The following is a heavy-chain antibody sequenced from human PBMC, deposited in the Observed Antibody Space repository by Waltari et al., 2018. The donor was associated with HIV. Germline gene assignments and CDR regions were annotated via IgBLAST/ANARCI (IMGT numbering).Heavy chain of an antibody. CDR3: ARVDRAGTTSGWDFFDI. CDR2: MYWVGTK. D-gene: IGHD1-1*01. Sequence: EVQLVESGGGLVRPGGSLRLSCAASGFTVSSHHMGWVRQTPGKGLEYVSVMYWVGTKLYAVSVNCSFTFSRDSSKSALYFQMNALSAEDTALYYCARVDRAGTTSGWDFFDIWGQGTMVTVSS. V-gene: IGHV3-66*01. J-gene: IGHJ3*02. CDR1: GFTVSSHH.